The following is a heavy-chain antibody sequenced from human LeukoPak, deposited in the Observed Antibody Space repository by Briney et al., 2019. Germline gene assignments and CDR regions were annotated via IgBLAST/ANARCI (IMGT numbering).Heavy chain of an antibody. J-gene: IGHJ4*02. Sequence: ASVTVSCKASGYTFTSYDINWVRQATGQGLEWMGWMNPNSGNTGYAQKFQGRVTMTRNTSISTAYMELSSLRSEDTAVYYCARGQGVRSPTPPYYWGQGTLVTVSS. CDR1: GYTFTSYD. CDR3: ARGQGVRSPTPPYY. V-gene: IGHV1-8*01. D-gene: IGHD3-22*01. CDR2: MNPNSGNT.